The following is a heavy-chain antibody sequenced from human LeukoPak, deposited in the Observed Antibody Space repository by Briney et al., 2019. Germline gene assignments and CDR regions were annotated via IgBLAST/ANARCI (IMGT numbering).Heavy chain of an antibody. CDR1: GFTFSSYS. CDR3: ARVGATADFDY. J-gene: IGHJ4*02. V-gene: IGHV3-21*01. D-gene: IGHD1-26*01. CDR2: ISSSSSYI. Sequence: GGSLRLSCAASGFTFSSYSMNWVRQAPGKGLEWVSSISSSSSYIYYADSVKGRFTISRDNAKNSLYLQMNSPRAEDTAVYYCARVGATADFDYWGQGTLVTVSS.